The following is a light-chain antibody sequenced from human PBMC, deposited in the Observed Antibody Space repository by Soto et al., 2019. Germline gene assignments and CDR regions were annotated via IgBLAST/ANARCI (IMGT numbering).Light chain of an antibody. V-gene: IGLV2-11*01. CDR2: DVS. CDR1: SSDVGGYNF. Sequence: QSALTQPRSVSGSPGQSVTISSTGTSSDVGGYNFVSWYQQHPGKAPKLMIYDVSKRPSGVPDRFSGSKSGNTASLTISGLQAEDEADYYCCSYAGSYTGVFGGGTKVTVL. CDR3: CSYAGSYTGV. J-gene: IGLJ3*02.